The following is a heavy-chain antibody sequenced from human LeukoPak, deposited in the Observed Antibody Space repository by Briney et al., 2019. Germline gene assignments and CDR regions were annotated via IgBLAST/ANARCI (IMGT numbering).Heavy chain of an antibody. CDR1: GFTFSSYS. CDR3: ARAGYTNGWHATDDY. CDR2: ITSSGTGI. Sequence: RSGGSLRLSCAASGFTFSSYSMTWVRQAPGKGLEWISYITSSGTGIDHADSVKGRFTISRDNAKNSLYLQMSSLRDEDTAVYYCARAGYTNGWHATDDYWGQGTLVTVSS. J-gene: IGHJ4*02. V-gene: IGHV3-48*02. D-gene: IGHD6-19*01.